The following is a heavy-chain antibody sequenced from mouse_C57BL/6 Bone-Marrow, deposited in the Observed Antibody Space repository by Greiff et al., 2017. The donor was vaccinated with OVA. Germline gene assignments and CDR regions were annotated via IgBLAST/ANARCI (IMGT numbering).Heavy chain of an antibody. J-gene: IGHJ2*01. Sequence: EVQLQQSGPELVKPGASVKISCKASGYTFTDYYMNWVKQSHGKSLEWIGDINPNNGGTSYNQKFKGKATLTVDKSSSTAYMELRSLTSEDSAVYYCARRHYYGSYYFDYWGQGTTLTVSS. CDR2: INPNNGGT. D-gene: IGHD1-1*01. CDR3: ARRHYYGSYYFDY. CDR1: GYTFTDYY. V-gene: IGHV1-26*01.